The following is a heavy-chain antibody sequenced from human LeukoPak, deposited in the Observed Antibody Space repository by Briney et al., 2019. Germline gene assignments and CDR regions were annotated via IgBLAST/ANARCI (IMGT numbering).Heavy chain of an antibody. CDR1: GYTFTGYY. J-gene: IGHJ4*02. CDR3: AREPFRGNGDY. V-gene: IGHV1-2*02. D-gene: IGHD3-16*01. Sequence: ASVKVSCKASGYTFTGYYMHWVRQAPGQGLEWMGWINPSSGGTNYAQKFQGRVTMTRDTSISTAYMELSRLRSDDTAVYYCAREPFRGNGDYWGQGTLVTVSS. CDR2: INPSSGGT.